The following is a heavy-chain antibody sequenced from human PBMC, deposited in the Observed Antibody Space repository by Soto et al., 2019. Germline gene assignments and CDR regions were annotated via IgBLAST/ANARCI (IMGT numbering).Heavy chain of an antibody. CDR3: ARDPRWGDAFDI. J-gene: IGHJ3*02. CDR1: GGSFSGYY. D-gene: IGHD1-26*01. Sequence: QVQLQQWGAGLLKPSETLSLTCAVYGGSFSGYYWSWIRQPPGKGLEWIGEINHSGSTNYNPSLKSRVTISVDTSKNQFSLKLSSVTAADTAVYYCARDPRWGDAFDIWGQGTMFTVSS. CDR2: INHSGST. V-gene: IGHV4-34*01.